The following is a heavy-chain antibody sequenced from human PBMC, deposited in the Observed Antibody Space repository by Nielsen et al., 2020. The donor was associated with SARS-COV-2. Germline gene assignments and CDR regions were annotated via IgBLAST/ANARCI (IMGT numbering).Heavy chain of an antibody. V-gene: IGHV4-30-4*01. J-gene: IGHJ4*02. Sequence: SETLSLTCTVSGGSISSGDYYWSWIRQPPGKGLEWIGYIYYSGSTYYNPSLKSRVTISVDTSKNQFSLKLSSVTAADTALYYSARGPWQQLVRGYFDYWGQGTLVTVSS. CDR3: ARGPWQQLVRGYFDY. D-gene: IGHD6-13*01. CDR2: IYYSGST. CDR1: GGSISSGDYY.